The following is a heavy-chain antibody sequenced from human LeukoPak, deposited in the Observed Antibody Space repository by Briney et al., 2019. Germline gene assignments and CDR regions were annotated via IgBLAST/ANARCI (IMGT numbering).Heavy chain of an antibody. D-gene: IGHD1-26*01. CDR3: ARDQPGGVRIDY. Sequence: ASVKVSCKASGYTFTGYYMHWVRQAPGQGLEWMGWINPNSGGTNYAQKLQGRVTMTTDTSTSTAYMELRSLRSDDTAVYYCARDQPGGVRIDYWGQGTLVTVSS. V-gene: IGHV1-2*02. CDR1: GYTFTGYY. J-gene: IGHJ4*02. CDR2: INPNSGGT.